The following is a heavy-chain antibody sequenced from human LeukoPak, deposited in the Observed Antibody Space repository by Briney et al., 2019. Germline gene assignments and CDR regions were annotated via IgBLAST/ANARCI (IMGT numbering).Heavy chain of an antibody. J-gene: IGHJ5*02. V-gene: IGHV4-4*07. CDR1: GGSITSYY. CDR3: ARLGVRGYRFDP. D-gene: IGHD3-10*01. Sequence: SETLSLTCTVSGGSITSYYWSWIRQSAGKGLEWIGRIYITGSTTYNPSLKSRVTISVDTSKNQFSLKLSSVTAADTAVYYCARLGVRGYRFDPWGQGTLVTVSS. CDR2: IYITGST.